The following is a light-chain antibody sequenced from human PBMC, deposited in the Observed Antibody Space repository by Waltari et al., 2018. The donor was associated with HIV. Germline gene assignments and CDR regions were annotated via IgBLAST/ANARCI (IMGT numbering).Light chain of an antibody. CDR2: RTN. CDR3: AAWDDTLSSYV. V-gene: IGLV1-47*01. J-gene: IGLJ1*01. Sequence: QSVLTQPPSASGTPGQRVTISCSGSNSNIGSKDVYWFQHLPGTAPKLLIYRTNQRRPGVPARFSGSKSGTSASLAIIGLRSDDEADYYCAAWDDTLSSYVFGTGTTVTV. CDR1: NSNIGSKD.